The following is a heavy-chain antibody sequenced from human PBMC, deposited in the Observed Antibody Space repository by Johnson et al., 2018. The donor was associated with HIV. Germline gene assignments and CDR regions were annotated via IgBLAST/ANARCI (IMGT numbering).Heavy chain of an antibody. CDR1: GFTVSSNY. V-gene: IGHV3-66*01. CDR2: IYSGGST. J-gene: IGHJ3*02. D-gene: IGHD6-19*01. CDR3: ARYSSGWYGAFEI. Sequence: VQLVESGGGVVQPGGSLRLSCAASGFTVSSNYMSWVRQAPGKGLEWVSVIYSGGSTYYADSVKGRFTISRDNSKNTLYLQMNSLRAEDTAVYYCARYSSGWYGAFEIWGQGTMVTVSS.